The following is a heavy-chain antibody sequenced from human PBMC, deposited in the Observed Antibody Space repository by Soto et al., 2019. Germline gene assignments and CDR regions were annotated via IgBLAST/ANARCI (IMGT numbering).Heavy chain of an antibody. V-gene: IGHV3-30*18. D-gene: IGHD4-17*01. CDR3: AKDLKYGDYVKIFQH. CDR2: ISYDGSNK. J-gene: IGHJ1*01. Sequence: QVQLVESGGGVVQPGRSLRLSCAASGFTFSSYGMHWVRQAPGKGLEWVAVISYDGSNKYYADSVKGRFTISRDNSKNTLYLQIYSLRAEDTAVYYCAKDLKYGDYVKIFQHWGQGTLVTVSS. CDR1: GFTFSSYG.